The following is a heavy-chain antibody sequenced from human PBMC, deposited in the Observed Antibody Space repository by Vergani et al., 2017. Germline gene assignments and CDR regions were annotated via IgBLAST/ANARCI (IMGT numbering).Heavy chain of an antibody. J-gene: IGHJ4*02. CDR3: VNGYYYDQSGLASFDY. CDR1: GLMFNNYG. CDR2: ISSDGCNK. V-gene: IGHV3-30*18. D-gene: IGHD3-22*01. Sequence: QVQLVESGGGVVQPGRSLRLSCETSGLMFNNYGMPWVRQAPGKGLEWVAVISSDGCNKHYSDSVKGRLTISSYNSQNTLYLQMDSLTAEDTAIYFCVNGYYYDQSGLASFDYWGQGTLVTVSP.